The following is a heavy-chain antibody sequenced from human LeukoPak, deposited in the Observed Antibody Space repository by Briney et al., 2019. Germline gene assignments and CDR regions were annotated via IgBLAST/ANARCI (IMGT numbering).Heavy chain of an antibody. D-gene: IGHD3-22*01. Sequence: SVKVSCKASGYTFTSYDINWVRQATGQGLEWMGRIIPILGIANYAQKFQGRVTITADKSTSTAYMELSSLRSEDTAVYYCAGDRSNYYDSSGYDFDYWGQGTLVTVSS. CDR2: IIPILGIA. J-gene: IGHJ4*02. CDR1: GYTFTSYD. V-gene: IGHV1-69*04. CDR3: AGDRSNYYDSSGYDFDY.